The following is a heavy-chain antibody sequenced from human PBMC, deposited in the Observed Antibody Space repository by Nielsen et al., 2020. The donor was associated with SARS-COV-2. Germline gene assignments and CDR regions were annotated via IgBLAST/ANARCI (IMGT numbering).Heavy chain of an antibody. V-gene: IGHV4-59*01. Sequence: WIRQPPEKGLEWIGYIYYSGSTNYNPSLKSRVTISVDTSKNQFSLKLSSVTAADTAVYYCARDDDSSGYHYGMDVWGQGTTVTVSS. CDR3: ARDDDSSGYHYGMDV. J-gene: IGHJ6*02. CDR2: IYYSGST. D-gene: IGHD3-22*01.